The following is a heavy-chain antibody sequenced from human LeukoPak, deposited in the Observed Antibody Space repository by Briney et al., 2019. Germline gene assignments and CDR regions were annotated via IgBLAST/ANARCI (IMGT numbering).Heavy chain of an antibody. D-gene: IGHD3-10*01. CDR1: GYSFPSYG. Sequence: ASVNASCKASGYSFPSYGISWVRQAPGQGPEWMGWISPYNDNTNYAQKLQGRATLTTDTSTSTAYMELRSLRSDDTAVYYCARHFYGSGTYYHFDYWGQGTLVTVSS. J-gene: IGHJ4*02. V-gene: IGHV1-18*01. CDR2: ISPYNDNT. CDR3: ARHFYGSGTYYHFDY.